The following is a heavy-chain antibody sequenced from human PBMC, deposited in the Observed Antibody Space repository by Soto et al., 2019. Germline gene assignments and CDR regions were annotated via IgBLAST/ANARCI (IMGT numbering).Heavy chain of an antibody. J-gene: IGHJ6*02. D-gene: IGHD1-26*01. CDR1: GYTLTELS. V-gene: IGHV1-24*01. Sequence: GASVKVSCKVSGYTLTELSMHWVRQAPGKGLEWMGGFDPEDGETIYAQKFQGRVTMTEDTSTDTAYMELSSLRSEDTAVYYCATAAWELRGGYYYYGMDVWGQGTTVTVSS. CDR2: FDPEDGET. CDR3: ATAAWELRGGYYYYGMDV.